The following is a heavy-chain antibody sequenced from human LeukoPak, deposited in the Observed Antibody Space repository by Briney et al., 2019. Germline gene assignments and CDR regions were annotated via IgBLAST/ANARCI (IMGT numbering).Heavy chain of an antibody. CDR3: ASEELSNFSPSCCSGLGY. Sequence: ASVKVSCKAAVYTFIGFHILWVRPAPGQGLEWMGWINPNTGGTNYAQKFQGRVTMTRDMSISTSYMELSSLRSDDTAVYYWASEELSNFSPSCCSGLGYWGQGTLVTVSS. CDR1: VYTFIGFH. V-gene: IGHV1-2*02. CDR2: INPNTGGT. J-gene: IGHJ4*02. D-gene: IGHD2-2*01.